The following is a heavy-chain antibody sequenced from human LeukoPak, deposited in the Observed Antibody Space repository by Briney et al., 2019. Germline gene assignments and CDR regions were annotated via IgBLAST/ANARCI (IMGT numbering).Heavy chain of an antibody. CDR3: ARDTSEGDYAWWFDP. D-gene: IGHD3-16*01. Sequence: ASVKVSCKASGYTFTSHYMHWVRQAPEKGLEWMGIINPTGGSTSYAQKFQGRVTMTRDTSTSTDYMELSSLTYEDTAVYYCARDTSEGDYAWWFDPWGQGTLVTVAS. CDR1: GYTFTSHY. J-gene: IGHJ5*02. V-gene: IGHV1-46*01. CDR2: INPTGGST.